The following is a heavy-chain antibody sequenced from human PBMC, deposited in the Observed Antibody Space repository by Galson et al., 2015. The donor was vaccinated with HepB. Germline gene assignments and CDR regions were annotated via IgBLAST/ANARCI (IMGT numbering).Heavy chain of an antibody. V-gene: IGHV3-74*01. CDR1: GFTFSSYW. CDR2: INSDGSST. J-gene: IGHJ3*02. CDR3: ARAAGYSSSWYSGPSYAFDI. Sequence: SLRLSCAASGFTFSSYWMHWVRQAPGKGLVWVSRINSDGSSTSYADSVKGRFTISRDNAKNTLYLQMNSLRAEDTAVYYCARAAGYSSSWYSGPSYAFDIWGQGTMVTVSS. D-gene: IGHD6-13*01.